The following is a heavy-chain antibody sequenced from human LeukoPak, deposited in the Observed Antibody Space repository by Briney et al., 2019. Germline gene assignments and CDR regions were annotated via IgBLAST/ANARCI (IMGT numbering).Heavy chain of an antibody. V-gene: IGHV2-70*11. CDR2: IDWDDDK. D-gene: IGHD3-10*01. CDR1: GYSISSGYYW. Sequence: TLSLTCTVSGYSISSGYYWGWIRQPPGKALEWLARIDWDDDKYYSTSLKTRLTISKGTSKNQVVLTMTNMDPVDTATYYCARIVLLRNYYYYMDVWGKGTTVTISS. J-gene: IGHJ6*03. CDR3: ARIVLLRNYYYYMDV.